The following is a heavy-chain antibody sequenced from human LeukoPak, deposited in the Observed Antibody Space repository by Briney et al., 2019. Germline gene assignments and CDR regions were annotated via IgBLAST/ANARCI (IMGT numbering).Heavy chain of an antibody. CDR3: ARDYYANIAHSHTFPY. J-gene: IGHJ4*02. Sequence: ASVKVSCKASGYTFTSYYMHWVRQAPGQGLEWMGIINPSGGSTSYAQKFQGRVTMTRDTSTSTVYMELSSLRSEDTAVYYCARDYYANIAHSHTFPYWGQGTLLTVSS. D-gene: IGHD3-16*01. V-gene: IGHV1-46*01. CDR1: GYTFTSYY. CDR2: INPSGGST.